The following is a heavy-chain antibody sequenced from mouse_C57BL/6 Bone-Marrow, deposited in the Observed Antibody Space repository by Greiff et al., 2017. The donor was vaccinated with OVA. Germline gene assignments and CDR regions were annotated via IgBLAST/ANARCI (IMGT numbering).Heavy chain of an antibody. Sequence: EVMLVESGGGLVQPGGSLSLSCAASGFTFTDYYMSWVRQPPGKALEWLGFIRNKANGYTTEYSASVKGRFTISRDNSQSILYLQMNALRAEDSATYYCARYIDPLDYWGQGTTLTVSS. CDR1: GFTFTDYY. J-gene: IGHJ2*01. CDR2: IRNKANGYTT. V-gene: IGHV7-3*01. CDR3: ARYIDPLDY.